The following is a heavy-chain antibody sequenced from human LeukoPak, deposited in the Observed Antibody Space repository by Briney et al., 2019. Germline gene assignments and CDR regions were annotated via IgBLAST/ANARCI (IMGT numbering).Heavy chain of an antibody. D-gene: IGHD1-26*01. J-gene: IGHJ3*02. CDR3: ARLSLLLPDAFEI. CDR1: GYTFTSYD. CDR2: MNPNSGNT. Sequence: ASGKVSCTAAGYTFTSYDINWVRQATGQGLEWMGWMNPNSGNTGYAQKFKGRVTIIRNTSISTAYMELSSLRSEDTAVYYCARLSLLLPDAFEIWGQGTMVTASS. V-gene: IGHV1-8*03.